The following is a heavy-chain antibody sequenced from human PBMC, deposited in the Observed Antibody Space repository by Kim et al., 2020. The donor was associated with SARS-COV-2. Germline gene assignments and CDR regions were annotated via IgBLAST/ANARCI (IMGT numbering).Heavy chain of an antibody. CDR3: ARGGPTGSYYDY. D-gene: IGHD1-26*01. CDR2: VNSDGSST. CDR1: GFTFSTYW. Sequence: GGSLRLSCAASGFTFSTYWMHWVRQAPGKGLVWVSRVNSDGSSTIYADSARGRFTISRDNAKNTLYLQMNSLRAEDTAVYYCARGGPTGSYYDYWGQGTLVTVSS. J-gene: IGHJ4*02. V-gene: IGHV3-74*01.